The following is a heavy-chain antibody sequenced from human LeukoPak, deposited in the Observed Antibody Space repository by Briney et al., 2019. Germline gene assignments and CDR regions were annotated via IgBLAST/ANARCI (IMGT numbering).Heavy chain of an antibody. CDR1: GYTFTGYY. CDR3: ARASGSYWWFDS. V-gene: IGHV1-2*02. D-gene: IGHD1-26*01. CDR2: VNPNSGDT. Sequence: ASVKVSCKASGYTFTGYYLHWVRQAPGQGLEWMGCVNPNSGDTNYAQKLQGSVTMTRDTSISALYMELSRHRYDHTAVYYCARASGSYWWFDSWGQGTLVSVSS. J-gene: IGHJ5*01.